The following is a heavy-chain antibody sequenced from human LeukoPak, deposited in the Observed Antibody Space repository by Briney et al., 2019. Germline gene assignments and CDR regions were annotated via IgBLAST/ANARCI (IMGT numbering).Heavy chain of an antibody. CDR2: INPNSSGT. V-gene: IGHV1-2*02. D-gene: IGHD3-22*01. CDR1: GYTFTGYY. Sequence: ASVKVSCKASGYTFTGYYMHWVRQAPGQGLEWMGWINPNSSGTNYAQKFQGRVTMTRDTSISTAYMELSRLRSDDTAVYYCAKRVVGTYAFDIWGQGTMVTVSS. CDR3: AKRVVGTYAFDI. J-gene: IGHJ3*02.